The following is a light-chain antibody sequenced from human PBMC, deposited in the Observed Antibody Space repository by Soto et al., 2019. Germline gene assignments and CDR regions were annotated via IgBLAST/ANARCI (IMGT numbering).Light chain of an antibody. CDR1: SSNIGNNY. J-gene: IGLJ2*01. Sequence: QSALTQPPSVSAAPGQKVIISCSGGSSNIGNNYVSWYQQLPGTAPKLLIYDNNQRPSGIPDRFSGSKSGTSATLGITGLQTGDEADYYCGTWDSSLSAGVFGGGTKLTVL. V-gene: IGLV1-51*01. CDR3: GTWDSSLSAGV. CDR2: DNN.